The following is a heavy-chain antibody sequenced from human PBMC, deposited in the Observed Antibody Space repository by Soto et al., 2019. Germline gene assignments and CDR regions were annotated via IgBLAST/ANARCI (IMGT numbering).Heavy chain of an antibody. Sequence: GGSLRLSCAASGFTFSSYSMNWVRQAPGKGLEWVSYISSSSSTIYYADSVKGRFTISRDNAKNSLYLQMNSLRAEDTAVYYCARAGRYCSGGSCYLAFDIWGQGTMVTVSS. J-gene: IGHJ3*02. CDR2: ISSSSSTI. V-gene: IGHV3-48*01. CDR1: GFTFSSYS. D-gene: IGHD2-15*01. CDR3: ARAGRYCSGGSCYLAFDI.